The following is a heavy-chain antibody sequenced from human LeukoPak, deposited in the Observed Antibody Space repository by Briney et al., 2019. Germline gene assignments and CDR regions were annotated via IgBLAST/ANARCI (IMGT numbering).Heavy chain of an antibody. D-gene: IGHD1-26*01. V-gene: IGHV1-18*01. J-gene: IGHJ3*02. CDR1: GYSFTSYG. CDR2: ISAFNGDT. CDR3: ARGGGSYQDAFDI. Sequence: ASVKVSCMASGYSFTSYGTSRGREALGPEGERMGWISAFNGDTNYAQKLQGRGTMTTDTSTSTGYMELRSWRSDATAVYYWARGGGSYQDAFDIWGQGTMVTVSS.